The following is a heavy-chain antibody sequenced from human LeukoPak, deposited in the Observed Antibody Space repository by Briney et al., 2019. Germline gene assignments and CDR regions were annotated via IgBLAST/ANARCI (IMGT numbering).Heavy chain of an antibody. CDR3: ARSSVAGTPYYFGY. D-gene: IGHD6-19*01. Sequence: GESLKISCKGSGDSFNGYWIAWVRQMPGKGLEWMGIIYPGDSDSRYSPSFQGQVTISADKSISTAYLQWSSLEASDTAMYYCARSSVAGTPYYFGYWGQGTLVTVSS. CDR2: IYPGDSDS. J-gene: IGHJ4*02. V-gene: IGHV5-51*01. CDR1: GDSFNGYW.